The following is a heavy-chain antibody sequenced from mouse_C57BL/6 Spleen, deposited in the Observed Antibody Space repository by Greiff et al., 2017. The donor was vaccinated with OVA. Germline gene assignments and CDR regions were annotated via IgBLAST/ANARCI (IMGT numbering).Heavy chain of an antibody. CDR2: IDPYDSYT. CDR3: AISNEYDPAWFAY. J-gene: IGHJ3*01. V-gene: IGHV1-69*01. D-gene: IGHD2-14*01. CDR1: GYTFTSYW. Sequence: QVQLQQPGAELVMPGASVKLSCKASGYTFTSYWMHWVKQRPGQGLEWIGEIDPYDSYTNSNQKFKGKSTLTVDKSSSTAYMQISSRKYKDTEIYYSAISNEYDPAWFAYWGQGTLVTVSA.